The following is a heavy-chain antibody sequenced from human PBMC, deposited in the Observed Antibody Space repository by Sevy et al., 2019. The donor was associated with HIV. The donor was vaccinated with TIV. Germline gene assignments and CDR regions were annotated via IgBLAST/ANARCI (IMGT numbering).Heavy chain of an antibody. Sequence: GGSLRLSCGVSGFTFSSYAMSWVRQAPGKGLEWVSGISGSGGSTYYADSVKGRFTISRDNSKNTLYLQMTSLRAEDTAVYYCAKEGFGYNYESSGNLDYWGQGTLVTVSS. J-gene: IGHJ4*02. CDR1: GFTFSSYA. CDR3: AKEGFGYNYESSGNLDY. CDR2: ISGSGGST. V-gene: IGHV3-23*01. D-gene: IGHD3-22*01.